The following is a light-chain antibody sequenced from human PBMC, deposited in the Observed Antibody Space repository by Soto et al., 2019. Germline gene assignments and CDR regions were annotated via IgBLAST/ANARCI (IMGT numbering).Light chain of an antibody. V-gene: IGKV1-8*01. Sequence: AIRMTQSPSSLSASTGDRVTITCRASQGISSYLAWYQQKPGKAPKLLIYAASTLQSGVPSRFSGSGSGTDFTLNISRLQSEDFANYYRQQYYNYPSWTFGQGTKVEIK. CDR1: QGISSY. CDR2: AAS. CDR3: QQYYNYPSWT. J-gene: IGKJ1*01.